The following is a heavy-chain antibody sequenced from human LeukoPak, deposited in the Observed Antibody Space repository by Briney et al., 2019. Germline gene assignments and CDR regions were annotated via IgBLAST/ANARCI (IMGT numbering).Heavy chain of an antibody. D-gene: IGHD2-2*01. CDR3: ARSPIVVVPAAGGFDY. CDR1: GGSISSGGYY. J-gene: IGHJ4*02. Sequence: PSETLSLTCTVSGGSISSGGYYWSWIRQPPGKGLEWIGYIYHSGSTYYNPSLKSRVTISVDRSKNQFSLKLSSVTAADTAVYYCARSPIVVVPAAGGFDYWGQGTLVTVSS. CDR2: IYHSGST. V-gene: IGHV4-30-2*01.